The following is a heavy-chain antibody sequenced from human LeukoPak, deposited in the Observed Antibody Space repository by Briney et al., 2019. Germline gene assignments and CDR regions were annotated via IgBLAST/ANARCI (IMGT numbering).Heavy chain of an antibody. CDR3: AREGVDYDFWSGPRDY. CDR1: GGSFSGYY. V-gene: IGHV4-34*01. Sequence: SETLSLTCAVYGGSFSGYYWSWIRQPPGKGLEWIGEINHSGSTNYNPSLKSRVTMSVDTSKNQFSLKLSSVTAADTAVYYCAREGVDYDFWSGPRDYWGQGTLVTVSS. J-gene: IGHJ4*02. D-gene: IGHD3-3*01. CDR2: INHSGST.